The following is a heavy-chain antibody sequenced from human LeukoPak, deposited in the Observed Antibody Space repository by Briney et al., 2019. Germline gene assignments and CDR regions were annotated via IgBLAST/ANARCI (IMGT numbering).Heavy chain of an antibody. V-gene: IGHV3-30*04. CDR2: ISYDGSNK. D-gene: IGHD5-18*01. Sequence: QSGGSLRLSCEASGFTFSSYAMHWVRQAPGKGLEWVAVISYDGSNKYYADSVKGRFTISRDNSKNTLYLQMNSLRAEDTAVYYCARHLSGVTGYTYGRGIDYWGQGTLVTVSS. CDR1: GFTFSSYA. J-gene: IGHJ4*02. CDR3: ARHLSGVTGYTYGRGIDY.